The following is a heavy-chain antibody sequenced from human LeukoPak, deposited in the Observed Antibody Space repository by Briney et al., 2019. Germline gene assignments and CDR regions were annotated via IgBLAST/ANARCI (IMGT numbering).Heavy chain of an antibody. J-gene: IGHJ4*02. V-gene: IGHV4-38-2*02. CDR1: GYSISSGYY. CDR2: IYHSGST. D-gene: IGHD5-12*01. CDR3: AKTGTGYRGYVAIFDY. Sequence: PSETLSLTCTVSGYSISSGYYWGWIRQPPGKGLECIGSIYHSGSTFYNPSLKSRVTISVDTSKNQFSLNLSSVTAADTAVYYCAKTGTGYRGYVAIFDYWGQGTLVTVSS.